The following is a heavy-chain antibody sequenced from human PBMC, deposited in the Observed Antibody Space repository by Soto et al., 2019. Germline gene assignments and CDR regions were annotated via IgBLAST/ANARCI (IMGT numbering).Heavy chain of an antibody. CDR1: GYTFSNYD. Sequence: QVQLVQSGAELKKPGASVKVSCKASGYTFSNYDMTWVRQATGQGPEWIGRVNPHNGDTGYAKKFQGRVNLTTDISTTTAYMELTTLRSEDTAIYYSAKVSRKGSAIDFDYWGQGTLITVSS. CDR2: VNPHNGDT. D-gene: IGHD3-10*01. J-gene: IGHJ4*02. CDR3: AKVSRKGSAIDFDY. V-gene: IGHV1-8*01.